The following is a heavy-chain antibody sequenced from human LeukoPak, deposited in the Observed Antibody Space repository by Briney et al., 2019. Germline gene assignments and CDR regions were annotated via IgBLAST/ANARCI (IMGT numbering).Heavy chain of an antibody. V-gene: IGHV3-21*01. J-gene: IGHJ4*02. CDR3: ARAITFGGVIVIPFDY. D-gene: IGHD3-16*02. CDR1: RFTFSSYS. CDR2: ISSSSSYI. Sequence: GGSLRLSCAASRFTFSSYSMNWVRQAPGKGLEWVSSISSSSSYIYYADSVKGRFTISRDNAKNSLYLQMNSLRAEDTAVYYCARAITFGGVIVIPFDYWGQGTLVTVSS.